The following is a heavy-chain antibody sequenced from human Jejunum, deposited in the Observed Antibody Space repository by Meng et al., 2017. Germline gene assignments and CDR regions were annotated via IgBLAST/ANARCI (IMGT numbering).Heavy chain of an antibody. CDR1: GVAFSSAW. CDR2: IKSKANGGTI. Sequence: EVQVVESGGGLVEPGGSLRLSCAASGVAFSSAWMTWVRQAPGKGLEWVGRIKSKANGGTIDFAAPVKGRFTISRDDSKNTLYLQMNSLKTEDTAVYYCTADVPTMYGPSDYWGQGTLVTVSS. J-gene: IGHJ4*02. CDR3: TADVPTMYGPSDY. V-gene: IGHV3-15*01. D-gene: IGHD2-8*01.